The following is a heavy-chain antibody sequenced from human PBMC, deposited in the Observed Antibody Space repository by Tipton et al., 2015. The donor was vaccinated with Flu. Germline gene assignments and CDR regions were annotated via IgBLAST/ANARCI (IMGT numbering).Heavy chain of an antibody. CDR2: IKEDGSTK. V-gene: IGHV3-7*01. D-gene: IGHD5-12*01. CDR1: GFTFSSYW. J-gene: IGHJ4*02. CDR3: TRAVGGYDSY. Sequence: SLRLSCAASGFTFSSYWMNWVRQAPGKGLEWVASIKEDGSTKYYLDSVKGRFTISRDNALQSLYLHMDTLRAEDTALYYCTRAVGGYDSYWGQGTLVTVSP.